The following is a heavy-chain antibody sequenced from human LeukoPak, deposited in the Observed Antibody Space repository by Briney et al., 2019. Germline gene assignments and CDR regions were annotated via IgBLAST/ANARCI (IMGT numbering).Heavy chain of an antibody. D-gene: IGHD2-2*01. CDR1: GGSFSGYY. CDR3: ARVPDCSSTSCYLLSYGMDV. J-gene: IGHJ6*02. V-gene: IGHV4-34*01. Sequence: SETLSLTCAVYGGSFSGYYWSWIRQPPGKGLEWIGEINHSGSTNYNPSLKSRVTISVDTSKNQFSLKLSSVTAADTAVYYCARVPDCSSTSCYLLSYGMDVWGQGTTVTVSS. CDR2: INHSGST.